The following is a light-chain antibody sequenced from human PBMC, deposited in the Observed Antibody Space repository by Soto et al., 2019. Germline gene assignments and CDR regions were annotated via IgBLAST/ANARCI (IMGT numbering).Light chain of an antibody. CDR2: GAS. J-gene: IGKJ1*01. Sequence: EIVLTQSPGTLSLSPGERATLSCRASQSVSSSYLAWYQQKPGQAPRLLIYGASSRATGIPDRFSGSGSGTDFPLTISRLEPEDFAVYYCQHYGSSPQTFGQGTKVEIK. V-gene: IGKV3-20*01. CDR3: QHYGSSPQT. CDR1: QSVSSSY.